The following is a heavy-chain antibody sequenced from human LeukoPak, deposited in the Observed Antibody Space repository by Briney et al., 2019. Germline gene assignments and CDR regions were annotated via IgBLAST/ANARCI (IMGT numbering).Heavy chain of an antibody. CDR1: GGSISSYY. CDR2: IYYSGST. CDR3: ARAHRGVAAAGLGAFDM. V-gene: IGHV4-59*01. Sequence: SETLSLTCTVSGGSISSYYWSWIRQPPGKGLEWIGYIYYSGSTNYNPSLKSRVTISVDTSKNQFSLKLSSVTAADTAVYYCARAHRGVAAAGLGAFDMWGQGTMVTVSS. J-gene: IGHJ3*02. D-gene: IGHD6-13*01.